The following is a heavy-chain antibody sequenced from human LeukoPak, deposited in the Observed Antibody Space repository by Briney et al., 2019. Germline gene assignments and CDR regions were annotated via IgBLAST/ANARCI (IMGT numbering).Heavy chain of an antibody. V-gene: IGHV1-2*02. D-gene: IGHD3-9*01. CDR1: GYTFTGYY. CDR3: ARSVYFDWLSLN. CDR2: INPNSGGT. Sequence: GASVKVSCKASGYTFTGYYTDWVRQAPGQGLEWMGWINPNSGGTNYAQKFQGRVTMTRDTSISTAYMELSRLRSDDTAVYYCARSVYFDWLSLNWGQGTLVTVS. J-gene: IGHJ4*02.